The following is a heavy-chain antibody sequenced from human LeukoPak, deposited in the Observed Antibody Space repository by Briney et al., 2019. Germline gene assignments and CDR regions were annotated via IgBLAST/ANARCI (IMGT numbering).Heavy chain of an antibody. V-gene: IGHV3-7*03. CDR2: IKQDGSEK. Sequence: GGSLRLSCAASGFTFSSYWMSWVRQAPGKGLEWVANIKQDGSEKYYVDSVKGRFTISRDNAKNSLYLQMNSLKTEDTAVYYCTTEWELLGFVPYYFDYWGQGTLVTVSS. CDR1: GFTFSSYW. CDR3: TTEWELLGFVPYYFDY. J-gene: IGHJ4*02. D-gene: IGHD1-26*01.